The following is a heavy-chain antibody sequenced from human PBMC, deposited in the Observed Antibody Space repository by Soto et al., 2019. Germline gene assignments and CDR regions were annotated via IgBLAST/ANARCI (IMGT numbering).Heavy chain of an antibody. V-gene: IGHV4-30-4*01. CDR1: GGSISSGDYY. Sequence: PSETLSLTCTVSGGSISSGDYYWIWIRQAPGKGLEWIGYIYYSGTTYYNPSLKSRVTMSVDTSKNQFSLKLSSVTAADTAVYYCARILRRYCSGGSCDSARNFDCWGQGTLVTVSS. J-gene: IGHJ4*02. D-gene: IGHD2-15*01. CDR3: ARILRRYCSGGSCDSARNFDC. CDR2: IYYSGTT.